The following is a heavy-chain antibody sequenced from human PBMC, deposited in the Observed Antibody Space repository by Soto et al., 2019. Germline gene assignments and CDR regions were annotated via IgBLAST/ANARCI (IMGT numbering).Heavy chain of an antibody. Sequence: GASLKVACNSAGYTFTSYAMHCVRQAPGQRLEWMGWINAGNGNTKYSQKFQGRVTITRDTSASTAYMELSSLRSEDTAVHYCARSIVVVTAAEYWGQGTLVTVS. CDR2: INAGNGNT. V-gene: IGHV1-3*01. D-gene: IGHD2-21*02. CDR3: ARSIVVVTAAEY. J-gene: IGHJ4*02. CDR1: GYTFTSYA.